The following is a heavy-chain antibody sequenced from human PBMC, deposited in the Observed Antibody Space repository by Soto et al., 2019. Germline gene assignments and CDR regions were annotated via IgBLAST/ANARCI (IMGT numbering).Heavy chain of an antibody. D-gene: IGHD2-2*01. Sequence: SGGSLRLSCAASGFTFSAHFMAWVRQAPGKGLEWVGRTRNKANSYTTEYAASGKGRFTISRADSKNSLHLQMNNLKTEDTAVYYCARAPTRDCTSISCSCFGYDGMDVWGQGTTVTVSS. V-gene: IGHV3-72*01. J-gene: IGHJ6*02. CDR1: GFTFSAHF. CDR3: ARAPTRDCTSISCSCFGYDGMDV. CDR2: TRNKANSYTT.